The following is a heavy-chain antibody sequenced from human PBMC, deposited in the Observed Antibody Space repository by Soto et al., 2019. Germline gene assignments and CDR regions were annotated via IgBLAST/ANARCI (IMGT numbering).Heavy chain of an antibody. CDR2: ITPGNGNT. V-gene: IGHV1-3*01. CDR1: GYTFTSYT. Sequence: ASVKVSCKASGYTFTSYTMHWVRQAPGQRLEWMGWITPGNGNTKYSQKFRGRVTITRDTSASTASMELSSLRSEDTAVYYCARYSGSYRDAFDIWGQGTMVTVSS. D-gene: IGHD1-26*01. J-gene: IGHJ3*02. CDR3: ARYSGSYRDAFDI.